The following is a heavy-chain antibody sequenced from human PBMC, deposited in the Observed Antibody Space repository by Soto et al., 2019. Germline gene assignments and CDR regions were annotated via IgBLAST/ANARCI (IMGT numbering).Heavy chain of an antibody. V-gene: IGHV3-33*01. CDR3: ARDDSSSGNYGMDV. D-gene: IGHD6-6*01. J-gene: IGHJ6*02. Sequence: GGSLRLSCAASGFTFSSYGMHWVRQAPGKGLEWVAVIWYDGSNKYYADSVKGRFTISRDNSKNTLYRQMNSLRAEDTAVYYCARDDSSSGNYGMDVWGQGTTVTVSS. CDR1: GFTFSSYG. CDR2: IWYDGSNK.